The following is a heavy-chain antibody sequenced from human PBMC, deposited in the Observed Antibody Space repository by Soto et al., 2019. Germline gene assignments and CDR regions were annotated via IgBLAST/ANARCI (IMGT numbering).Heavy chain of an antibody. Sequence: TLSLTCAVSGGSISSGGYSWSWIRQPPGKGLEWIGYIYHSGSTYYNPSLKSRVTISVDRSKNQFSLKLSSVTAADTAVYYCARGRAAAGKGPWFDPWGQGTLVTVSS. CDR3: ARGRAAAGKGPWFDP. D-gene: IGHD6-13*01. CDR2: IYHSGST. V-gene: IGHV4-30-2*01. J-gene: IGHJ5*02. CDR1: GGSISSGGYS.